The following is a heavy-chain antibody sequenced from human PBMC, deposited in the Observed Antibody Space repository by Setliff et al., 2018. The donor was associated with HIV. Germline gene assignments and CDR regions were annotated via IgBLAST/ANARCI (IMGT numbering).Heavy chain of an antibody. CDR2: INPNSGGT. J-gene: IGHJ4*02. D-gene: IGHD3-10*01. V-gene: IGHV1-2*04. Sequence: ASVKVSCKASGYTFTGYYMHWVRQAPGQGLEWMGWINPNSGGTNYAQKFQGWVTMTRDTPISTAYMELSRLRSDDTAVYYCARRGNYYASAFDYWGQGTLVTVSS. CDR1: GYTFTGYY. CDR3: ARRGNYYASAFDY.